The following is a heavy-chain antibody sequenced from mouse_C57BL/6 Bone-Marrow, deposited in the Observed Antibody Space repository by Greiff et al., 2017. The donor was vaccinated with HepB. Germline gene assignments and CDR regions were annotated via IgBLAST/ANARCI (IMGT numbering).Heavy chain of an antibody. Sequence: QVQLQQSGAELVRPGASVTLSCKASGYTFTDYEMHWVKQTPVHGLEWIGAIDPETGGTAYNQKFKGKAILTADKSSSTAYMEPRGLTSEDSAVYDCTRSNRDYWGQGTTLTVSS. J-gene: IGHJ2*01. CDR2: IDPETGGT. CDR3: TRSNRDY. CDR1: GYTFTDYE. V-gene: IGHV1-15*01.